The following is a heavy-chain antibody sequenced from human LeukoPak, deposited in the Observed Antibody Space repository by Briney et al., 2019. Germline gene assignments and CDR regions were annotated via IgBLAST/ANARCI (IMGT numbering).Heavy chain of an antibody. V-gene: IGHV1-18*01. D-gene: IGHD3-16*01. CDR2: ISAYNGNT. CDR1: GYTFTSYG. Sequence: GASVKVSCKASGYTFTSYGISWVRQAPGQGLEWMGWISAYNGNTNYAQKLQGRVTMTTDTSTSTAYMELRSLRSDDTAVYYCARDIYDYVWGSPDDYWGQGTLVTVSS. J-gene: IGHJ4*02. CDR3: ARDIYDYVWGSPDDY.